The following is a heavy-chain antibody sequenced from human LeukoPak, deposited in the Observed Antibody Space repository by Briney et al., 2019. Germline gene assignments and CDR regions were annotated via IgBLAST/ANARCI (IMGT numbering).Heavy chain of an antibody. V-gene: IGHV3-66*01. CDR3: ARDLYVDIVAPSGMDV. CDR2: IYSSGTT. J-gene: IGHJ6*02. D-gene: IGHD5-12*01. Sequence: GGSLRLSCAASGFTVSSNSMSWVRQAPGKGLEWVSVIYSSGTTYYADSVKGRFTISKDNSKNTLYLQMNSLGAEDTAVYYCARDLYVDIVAPSGMDVWGQGTTVTVSS. CDR1: GFTVSSNS.